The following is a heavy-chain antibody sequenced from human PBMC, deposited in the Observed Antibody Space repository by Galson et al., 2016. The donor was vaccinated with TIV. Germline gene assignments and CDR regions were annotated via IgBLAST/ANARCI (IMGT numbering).Heavy chain of an antibody. CDR2: INVSGDRT. CDR1: GFTFNTYT. D-gene: IGHD3-10*01. V-gene: IGHV3-23*01. Sequence: SLRLSCAASGFTFNTYTMDWVRQAPGKGLEWVSVINVSGDRTYYADSVKGRFTVSSDNSKNTLYLQMNNRRAEDTCIYYCAIHRITYTLRGAFNLWGQGTVITVSS. J-gene: IGHJ3*01. CDR3: AIHRITYTLRGAFNL.